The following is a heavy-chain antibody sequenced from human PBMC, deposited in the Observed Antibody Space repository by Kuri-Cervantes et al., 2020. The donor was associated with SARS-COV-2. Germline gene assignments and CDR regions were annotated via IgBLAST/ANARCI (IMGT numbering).Heavy chain of an antibody. V-gene: IGHV3-21*01. CDR2: ISSSSSYI. J-gene: IGHJ4*02. D-gene: IGHD2-2*01. CDR1: GFTFSSYA. CDR3: ARVGSTSCADY. Sequence: LSLTCAASGFTFSSYAMHWVRQAPGKGLEWVSSISSSSSYIYYADSVKGRFTISRDNAKNSLYLQMNSLRAEDTAVYYCARVGSTSCADYWGQGTLVTVSS.